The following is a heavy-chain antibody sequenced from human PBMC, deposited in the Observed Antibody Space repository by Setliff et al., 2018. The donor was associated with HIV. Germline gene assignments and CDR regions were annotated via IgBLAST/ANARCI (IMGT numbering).Heavy chain of an antibody. J-gene: IGHJ2*01. CDR2: ISYDGSNK. CDR3: AKSNPGIGFWYFDL. Sequence: GGSLRLSCAASGFTFSSYGMHWVRQAPGKGLEWVAVISYDGSNKYYADSVKGRFTISRDNSMNTLYLQMNSLRAEDTAVYYCAKSNPGIGFWYFDLWGRGTLVTVS. CDR1: GFTFSSYG. D-gene: IGHD3-10*01. V-gene: IGHV3-30*18.